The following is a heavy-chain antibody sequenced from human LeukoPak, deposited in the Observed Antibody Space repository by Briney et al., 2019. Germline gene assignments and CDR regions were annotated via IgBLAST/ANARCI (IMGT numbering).Heavy chain of an antibody. J-gene: IGHJ4*02. CDR1: GFTFSDYY. V-gene: IGHV3-7*01. CDR2: IEQDGSQK. D-gene: IGHD1-26*01. Sequence: GGSLRLSCAASGFTFSDYYMNWIRQAPGKGLEWVASIEQDGSQKYYVDSVRGRFTISRDNAKNSVYLQTNSLRVEDTAVYYCARNSGSNPFDYWGQGTLVTVSS. CDR3: ARNSGSNPFDY.